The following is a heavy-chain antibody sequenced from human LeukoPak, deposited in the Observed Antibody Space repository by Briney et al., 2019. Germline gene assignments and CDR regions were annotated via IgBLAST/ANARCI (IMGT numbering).Heavy chain of an antibody. V-gene: IGHV1-8*01. CDR2: MNPNSGNT. Sequence: ASVKVSCKASGYTFTTYDISWVRQAPGQGLEWMGWMNPNSGNTGYAQKFQGRVTMTRNTSISTAYMELSSLRSEDTAVYYCARIAAPGNRRLNYWGQGTLVTVSS. D-gene: IGHD6-13*01. CDR3: ARIAAPGNRRLNY. J-gene: IGHJ4*02. CDR1: GYTFTTYD.